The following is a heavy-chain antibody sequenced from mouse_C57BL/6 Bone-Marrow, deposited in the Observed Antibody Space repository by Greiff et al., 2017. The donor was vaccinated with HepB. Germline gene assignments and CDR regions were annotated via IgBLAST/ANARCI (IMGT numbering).Heavy chain of an antibody. CDR2: ISSGGDYI. V-gene: IGHV5-9-1*02. D-gene: IGHD2-10*01. J-gene: IGHJ4*01. CDR1: GFTFSSYA. CDR3: TSSLLWPYAMDY. Sequence: EVMLVESGEGLVKPGGSLKLSCAASGFTFSSYAMSWVRQTPEKRLEWVAYISSGGDYINYADTVKGRFTISRDNARNTLYLQMSSLKSEDTAMYYCTSSLLWPYAMDYWGQGTSVTVSS.